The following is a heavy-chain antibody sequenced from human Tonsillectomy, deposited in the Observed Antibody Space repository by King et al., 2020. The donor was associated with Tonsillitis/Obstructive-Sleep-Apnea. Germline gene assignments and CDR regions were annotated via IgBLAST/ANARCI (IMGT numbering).Heavy chain of an antibody. CDR2: ISSGGSSK. D-gene: IGHD2-21*01. CDR3: ARGIPSSYYYMDV. J-gene: IGHJ6*03. V-gene: IGHV3-11*01. CDR1: GFTFSDYY. Sequence: VKLVESGGGLVRPGGSLRLSCAASGFTFSDYYMSWIRQAPGKGLEWISYISSGGSSKFYADSVEGRFTISRDNARNSLYLQMISLGAEDTAVYYCARGIPSSYYYMDVWGKGTTVTVSS.